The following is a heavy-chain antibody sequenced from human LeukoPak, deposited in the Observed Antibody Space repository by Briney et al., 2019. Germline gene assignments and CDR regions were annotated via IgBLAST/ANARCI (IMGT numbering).Heavy chain of an antibody. Sequence: PSETLSLTCTVSGGSIGTYYWSWIRQPPGKELEWIGYTFYSGSTNYNPSLKSRVTISIDTSKNQFSLRLSSVTAADTAVYFCARSYYHSTGNPYYFDYWGQGTLVTVSS. D-gene: IGHD3-22*01. V-gene: IGHV4-59*01. CDR3: ARSYYHSTGNPYYFDY. J-gene: IGHJ4*02. CDR1: GGSIGTYY. CDR2: TFYSGST.